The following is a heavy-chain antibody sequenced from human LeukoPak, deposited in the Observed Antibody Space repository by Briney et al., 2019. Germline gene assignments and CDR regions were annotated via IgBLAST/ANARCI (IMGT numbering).Heavy chain of an antibody. CDR3: AKDGAGPASGYSSGWYYH. CDR1: GFTFSSYA. D-gene: IGHD6-19*01. J-gene: IGHJ4*02. V-gene: IGHV3-23*01. CDR2: MSGSGGST. Sequence: GGSLRLSCAASGFTFSSYAMSWVRQAPGKGLEWVSAMSGSGGSTYYADSVKGRFTISRDNSKNTLYLQMNSLRAEDTAVYYCAKDGAGPASGYSSGWYYHWGQGTLVTVSS.